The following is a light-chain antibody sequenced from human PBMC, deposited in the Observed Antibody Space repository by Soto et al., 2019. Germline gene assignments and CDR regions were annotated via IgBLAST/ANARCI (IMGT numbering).Light chain of an antibody. Sequence: QSVLTQPPSVSGAPGQRVTISCTGSSSNIGAGYDVHWYQQLPGTAPKLLIYGNSNRPSGVPDRLSGSKSGTSASLAITGLQAEDEADYYCQSVDGRLSAAVFGGGTQPPAL. J-gene: IGLJ2*01. CDR2: GNS. CDR3: QSVDGRLSAAV. CDR1: SSNIGAGYD. V-gene: IGLV1-40*01.